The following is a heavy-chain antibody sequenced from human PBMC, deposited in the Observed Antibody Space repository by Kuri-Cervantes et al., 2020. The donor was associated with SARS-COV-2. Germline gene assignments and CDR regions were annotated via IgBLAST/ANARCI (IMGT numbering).Heavy chain of an antibody. CDR3: ARATTGDVDAFDI. CDR1: GVSITSRY. CDR2: IYYSGRT. D-gene: IGHD3-9*01. J-gene: IGHJ3*02. Sequence: GSLRLSCTVSGVSITSRYWSWIRQSPGKGLQWVGHIYYSGRTRYNPSLKSRITISVDTTKNQFSLQLSSVTAADTAVYYCARATTGDVDAFDIWGQGTLVTVSS. V-gene: IGHV4-59*11.